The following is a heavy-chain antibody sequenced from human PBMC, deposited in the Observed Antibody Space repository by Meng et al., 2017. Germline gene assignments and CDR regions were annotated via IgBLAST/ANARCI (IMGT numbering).Heavy chain of an antibody. V-gene: IGHV4-39*07. CDR1: GGSISSISYY. D-gene: IGHD5-12*01. Sequence: GSLRLSCTVSGGSISSISYYWGWIRQPPGKGLEWIGSIYYSGSTYYNPSLKSRVTISVDTSKNQFSLKLSSVTAADTAVYYCAREPRGYSGYVSGYWGQGTLVTVSS. J-gene: IGHJ4*02. CDR3: AREPRGYSGYVSGY. CDR2: IYYSGST.